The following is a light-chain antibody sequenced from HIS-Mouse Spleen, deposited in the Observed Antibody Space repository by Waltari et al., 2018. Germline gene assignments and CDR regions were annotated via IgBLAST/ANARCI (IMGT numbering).Light chain of an antibody. Sequence: QSALTQPASVSGSPGQSITIPRTGTSSAVGGYNYVSWYQQHPGNAPKLMIYEVSNRPSGVSNRFSGSKSGNTASLTISGLQAEDEADYYCSSYTSSSRVFGGGTKLTVL. CDR2: EVS. J-gene: IGLJ3*02. CDR1: SSAVGGYNY. V-gene: IGLV2-14*01. CDR3: SSYTSSSRV.